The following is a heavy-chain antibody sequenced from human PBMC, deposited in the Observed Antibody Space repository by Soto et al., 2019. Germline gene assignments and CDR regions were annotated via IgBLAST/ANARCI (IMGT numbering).Heavy chain of an antibody. Sequence: SETLSPTCTVSGGSISSSSYYWGWIRQPPGKGLEWIGSIYYSGSTYYNPSLKSRVTISVDTSKNQFSLELSSGTAADTAVYYCAASYDSSGYYLSVFDYWGQGTLVTISS. CDR1: GGSISSSSYY. CDR2: IYYSGST. J-gene: IGHJ4*02. D-gene: IGHD3-22*01. V-gene: IGHV4-39*01. CDR3: AASYDSSGYYLSVFDY.